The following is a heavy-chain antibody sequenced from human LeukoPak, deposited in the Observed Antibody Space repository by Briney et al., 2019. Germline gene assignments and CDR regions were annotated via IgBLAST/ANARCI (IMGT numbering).Heavy chain of an antibody. J-gene: IGHJ3*02. D-gene: IGHD3-22*01. CDR1: GYSISSGYF. CDR2: INHSGST. CDR3: ACLTTADAFDI. V-gene: IGHV4-38-2*02. Sequence: SETLSLTCTVSGYSISSGYFWGWIRQPAGKGLEWIGEINHSGSTNYNPSLKSRVTISVDTSKNQFSLKLSSVTAADTAVYYCACLTTADAFDIWGQGTMVTVSS.